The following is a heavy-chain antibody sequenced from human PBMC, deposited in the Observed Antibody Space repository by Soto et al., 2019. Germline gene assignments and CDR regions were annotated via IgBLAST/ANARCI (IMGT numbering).Heavy chain of an antibody. J-gene: IGHJ4*02. D-gene: IGHD6-19*01. CDR2: IKQDGNEN. V-gene: IGHV3-7*03. Sequence: GGSLRLSCSGAGFIFSDYAMSWVRQAPGKGLEWVANIKQDGNENYYVDSVKGRFTISRDNAKNSLYLQMNSLGGEDTAVYYCATGGWGWYFDYWGQGTLVTVSS. CDR1: GFIFSDYA. CDR3: ATGGWGWYFDY.